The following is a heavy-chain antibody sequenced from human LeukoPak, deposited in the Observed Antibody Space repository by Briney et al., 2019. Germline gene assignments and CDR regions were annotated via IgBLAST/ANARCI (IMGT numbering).Heavy chain of an antibody. CDR1: GFTFSSYG. CDR2: IWYDGSNK. Sequence: PGRSLRLSCAASGFTFSSYGMHWVRQAPGKGLEWVAVIWYDGSNKYYADSVKGRFTISRDNSKNSLYLQMNSLRAEDTAVYYCAREVVTMVRGVTYYYYYGMDVWGQGTTVTVSS. J-gene: IGHJ6*02. CDR3: AREVVTMVRGVTYYYYYGMDV. D-gene: IGHD3-10*01. V-gene: IGHV3-33*01.